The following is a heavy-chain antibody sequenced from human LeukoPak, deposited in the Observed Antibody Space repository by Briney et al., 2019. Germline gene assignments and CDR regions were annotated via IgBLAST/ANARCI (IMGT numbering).Heavy chain of an antibody. CDR2: ISASGHAT. Sequence: GGSLRLSCAASGFTFSSYAMSWVRQAPGKGLEAPGKGLEWVSTISASGHATYYPDSVTGRFTISRDNSRATLYLQMNSLRVEDTAEYFCAKDSIARNGVYDAFDIWGQGTLVTVSS. V-gene: IGHV3-23*01. CDR3: AKDSIARNGVYDAFDI. J-gene: IGHJ3*02. D-gene: IGHD2-8*01. CDR1: GFTFSSYA.